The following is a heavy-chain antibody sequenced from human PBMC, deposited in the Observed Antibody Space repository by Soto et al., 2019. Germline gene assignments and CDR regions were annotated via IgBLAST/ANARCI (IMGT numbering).Heavy chain of an antibody. CDR3: ARRYCSGGSCYSAQGRTINWFEP. J-gene: IGHJ5*02. D-gene: IGHD2-15*01. CDR2: NYPGDSHT. CDR1: AYSFTSYW. Sequence: PLESLKVSCKPSAYSFTSYWIGCVRQIPGKGLEWMGINYPGDSHTRYSPSFQGQVPISAAKSISTAYREWSSLKASDTAMYSCARRYCSGGSCYSAQGRTINWFEPWGQGTLVTVSS. V-gene: IGHV5-51*01.